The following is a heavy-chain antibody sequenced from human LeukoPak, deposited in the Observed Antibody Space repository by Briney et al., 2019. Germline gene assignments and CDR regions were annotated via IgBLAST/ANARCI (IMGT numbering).Heavy chain of an antibody. D-gene: IGHD4-17*01. Sequence: SETLSLTCTVSGGSISSYYWSWIRQPPGKGLEWIGYIYYSGSTNYNPSLKSRVTISVDTSKNQFSLKLSSVTAADTAVYYCARTFYGDFDYWGQGTLVTVSS. CDR2: IYYSGST. J-gene: IGHJ4*02. CDR1: GGSISSYY. CDR3: ARTFYGDFDY. V-gene: IGHV4-59*01.